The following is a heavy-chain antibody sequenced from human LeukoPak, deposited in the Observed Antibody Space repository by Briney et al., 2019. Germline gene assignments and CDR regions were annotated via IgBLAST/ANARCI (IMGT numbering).Heavy chain of an antibody. J-gene: IGHJ4*02. V-gene: IGHV4-59*01. D-gene: IGHD2-2*01. CDR2: IYYSGTT. CDR1: GGSLSRYY. Sequence: SETLSLTCTVSGGSLSRYYWSWIRQSPGRGLELIAYIYYSGTTNYNPSLKSRVTISVDTSKSQFSLKLNSVTAADTAVYYCAGGGYCSRASCFAPLFDYWGQGTLVTVSS. CDR3: AGGGYCSRASCFAPLFDY.